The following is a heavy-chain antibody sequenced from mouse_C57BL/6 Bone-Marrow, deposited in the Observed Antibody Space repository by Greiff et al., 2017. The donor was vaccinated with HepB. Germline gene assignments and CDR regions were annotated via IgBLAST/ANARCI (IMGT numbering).Heavy chain of an antibody. V-gene: IGHV1-53*01. CDR1: GYTFTSYW. CDR3: ARGSYGSYCAMDY. Sequence: QVQLQQPGTELVKPGASVKLSCKASGYTFTSYWMHWVKQRPGQGLEWIGNINPSNGSTNYNEKFKGKATFTADTSSNTAYMQLSSLTTEDSAIYYCARGSYGSYCAMDYWGQGTSVTVSS. D-gene: IGHD1-1*02. CDR2: INPSNGST. J-gene: IGHJ4*01.